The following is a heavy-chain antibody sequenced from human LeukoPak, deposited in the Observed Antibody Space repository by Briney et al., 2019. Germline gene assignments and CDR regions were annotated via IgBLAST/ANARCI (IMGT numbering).Heavy chain of an antibody. Sequence: GGSLRLSCAASGFTFSSYAMSWARQAPGKGLDWVSAISGSGGSTYYADSVKGRFTISRDNSKNTLYLQMNSLRAEDTAVYYCAKGGGYSYGYEYYFDYWGQGTLVTVSS. V-gene: IGHV3-23*01. CDR3: AKGGGYSYGYEYYFDY. D-gene: IGHD5-18*01. J-gene: IGHJ4*02. CDR2: ISGSGGST. CDR1: GFTFSSYA.